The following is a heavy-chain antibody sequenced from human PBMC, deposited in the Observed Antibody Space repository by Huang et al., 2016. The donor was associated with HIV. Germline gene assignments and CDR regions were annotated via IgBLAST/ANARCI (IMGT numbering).Heavy chain of an antibody. Sequence: QLQLQESGPGLVKPSETLSLTCTVSGGSIRSDNYYWGWIRQPPGKGLEWIGRIYYSGSTYYNPSLKSRVTRTGDTSKNQFSLKMRSVTAADTAVYYCARLPGSITMIRGVITDPYWGQGTLVTVSS. V-gene: IGHV4-39*01. CDR3: ARLPGSITMIRGVITDPY. J-gene: IGHJ4*02. CDR2: IYYSGST. CDR1: GGSIRSDNYY. D-gene: IGHD3-10*01.